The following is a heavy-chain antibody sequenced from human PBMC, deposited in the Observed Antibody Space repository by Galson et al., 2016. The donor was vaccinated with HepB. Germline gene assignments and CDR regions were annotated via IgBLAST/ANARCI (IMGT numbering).Heavy chain of an antibody. J-gene: IGHJ4*02. D-gene: IGHD4-17*01. CDR1: EFTFSTYA. CDR2: IKPDGSGG. V-gene: IGHV3-7*03. CDR3: ARLYGDVTLFDY. Sequence: SLRLSCAASEFTFSTYAIPWVRQAPGKGLEWVANIKPDGSGGYFLDSLKGRFTVSRDNAKNSLYLQMNSLRVDDTAVYDCARLYGDVTLFDYWGQGTLVTVSS.